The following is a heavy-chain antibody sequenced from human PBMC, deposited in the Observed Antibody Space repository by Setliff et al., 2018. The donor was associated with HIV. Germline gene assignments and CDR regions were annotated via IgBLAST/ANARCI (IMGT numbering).Heavy chain of an antibody. J-gene: IGHJ4*02. Sequence: LSLTCTVSGYSMSGGYNWGWIRQSPERGLEWIGNIYHVGTTYYNPSLKSRVTLSVDPSKSQFSLKLTSVTAADTALYYCVTTDYFYGRNNFEYWGQGALVTVSS. D-gene: IGHD3-10*01. V-gene: IGHV4-38-2*02. CDR3: VTTDYFYGRNNFEY. CDR2: IYHVGTT. CDR1: GYSMSGGYN.